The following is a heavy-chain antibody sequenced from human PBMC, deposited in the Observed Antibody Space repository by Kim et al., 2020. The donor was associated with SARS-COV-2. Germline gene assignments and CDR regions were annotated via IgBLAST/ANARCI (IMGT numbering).Heavy chain of an antibody. V-gene: IGHV3-15*01. J-gene: IGHJ4*02. CDR2: TT. Sequence: TTDYAAHVKGRFTIARVDSKNTVFLQMNSLKTEDTAVYYCTTGLTLDYWGQGTLVTVSS. CDR3: TTGLTLDY.